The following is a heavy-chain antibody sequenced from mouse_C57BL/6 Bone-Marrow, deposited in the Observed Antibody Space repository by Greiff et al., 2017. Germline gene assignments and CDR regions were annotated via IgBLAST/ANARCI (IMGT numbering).Heavy chain of an antibody. J-gene: IGHJ4*01. CDR3: ARHLLRPLMDY. V-gene: IGHV5-17*01. CDR1: GFTFSDYG. D-gene: IGHD1-2*01. Sequence: EVKLVESGGGLVKPGGSLKLSCAASGFTFSDYGMHWVRQAPEKGLEWVAYISSGSSTIYYADTVKGRITISRDNAKNTLFLQMTNLSAEDTAVYYCARHLLRPLMDYWGRGTSVTVSS. CDR2: ISSGSSTI.